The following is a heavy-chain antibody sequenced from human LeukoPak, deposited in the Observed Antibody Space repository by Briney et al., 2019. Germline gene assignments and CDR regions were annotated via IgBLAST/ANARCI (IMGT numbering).Heavy chain of an antibody. D-gene: IGHD6-13*01. CDR1: GGSITGYY. CDR3: ASGYSSSWYY. J-gene: IGHJ4*02. Sequence: SETLPLTCTVSGGSITGYYWSWIRQPPGKGLEWIGYIHYSGSTNYNPSPKSRVTISLDTSKKQYSLKPNSVTAADTAVYYCASGYSSSWYYWGQGTLVTVSS. CDR2: IHYSGST. V-gene: IGHV4-59*08.